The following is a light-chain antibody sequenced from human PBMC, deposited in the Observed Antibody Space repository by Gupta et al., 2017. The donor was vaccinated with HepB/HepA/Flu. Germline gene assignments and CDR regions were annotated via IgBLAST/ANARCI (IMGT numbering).Light chain of an antibody. V-gene: IGLV1-47*01. Sequence: QSVLIQPPSASGTPGQRVTISCSGSSSNIGNDNVYWYQQLPETAPKLLIYKIYQRPSGVSDRFSGSKSGTSASLAISGLRSEDEADYYCVGWDGSLSGYVFGTGTKVTVL. CDR1: SSNIGNDN. J-gene: IGLJ1*01. CDR3: VGWDGSLSGYV. CDR2: KIY.